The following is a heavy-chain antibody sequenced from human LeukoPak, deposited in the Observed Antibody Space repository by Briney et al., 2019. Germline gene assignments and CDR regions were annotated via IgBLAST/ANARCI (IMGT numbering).Heavy chain of an antibody. CDR1: GYSFTNYW. Sequence: GESLKISCKGSGYSFTNYWIGWVRQMSGKGLEWMGIIYPGDSDTRYNPSFQGQVTISADRSISTAYLQWSSLKTSDTAMYYCARDDVFDIWGQGTRVTVSS. J-gene: IGHJ3*02. V-gene: IGHV5-51*01. CDR3: ARDDVFDI. CDR2: IYPGDSDT.